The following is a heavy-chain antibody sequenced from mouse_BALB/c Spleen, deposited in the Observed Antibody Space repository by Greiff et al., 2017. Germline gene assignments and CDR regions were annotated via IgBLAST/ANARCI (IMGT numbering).Heavy chain of an antibody. CDR3: ARRPQLGRGAMDY. CDR2: ISSGGSYT. Sequence: EVQLVESGGDLVKPGGSLKLSCAASGFTFSSYGMSWVRQTPDKRLEWVATISSGGSYTYYPDSVKGRFTISRDNAKNTLYLQMSSLKSEDTAMYYCARRPQLGRGAMDYWGQGTSVTVSS. CDR1: GFTFSSYG. J-gene: IGHJ4*01. V-gene: IGHV5-6*01. D-gene: IGHD4-1*02.